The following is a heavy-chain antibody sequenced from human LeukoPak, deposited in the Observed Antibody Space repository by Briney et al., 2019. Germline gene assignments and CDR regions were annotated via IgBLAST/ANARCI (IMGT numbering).Heavy chain of an antibody. CDR2: ISGSGGST. J-gene: IGHJ4*02. D-gene: IGHD2-15*01. Sequence: GGSLRLSCAASGFTFRNYHMGWVRQAPGKGLEWVSAISGSGGSTYYADSVKGRFTISRDNSKNTLYLQMSSLRAEDTAVYYCAKDQIPIVVVVAGGSLSLDYWGQGTLVTGSS. V-gene: IGHV3-23*01. CDR1: GFTFRNYH. CDR3: AKDQIPIVVVVAGGSLSLDY.